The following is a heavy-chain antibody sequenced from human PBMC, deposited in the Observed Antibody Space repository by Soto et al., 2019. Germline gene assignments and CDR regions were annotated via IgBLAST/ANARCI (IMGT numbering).Heavy chain of an antibody. J-gene: IGHJ4*02. CDR3: ARESEDLTSNFDY. Sequence: EVQLVESGGGLVKPGGSLRLSFAASGFTFTRYSMNWVRQAPGKGLEWVSSISSTTNYIYYGDSMKGRFTISRDNAKNSLYLEMNSLRAEDTAVYYCARESEDLTSNFDYWGQGALSPSPQ. CDR2: ISSTTNYI. CDR1: GFTFTRYS. V-gene: IGHV3-21*06.